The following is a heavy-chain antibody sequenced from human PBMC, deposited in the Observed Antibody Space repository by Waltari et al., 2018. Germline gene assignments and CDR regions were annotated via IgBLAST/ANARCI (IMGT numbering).Heavy chain of an antibody. D-gene: IGHD1-26*01. CDR3: TRSTSSGEQIHFDY. J-gene: IGHJ4*02. CDR1: IERDY. CDR2: IFNGGAT. Sequence: IERDYWTWVRQTPGKGLEWVGYIFNGGATNYDPSLMSRVSISLDVANRQFSLNLMSVTAADTAVYFCTRSTSSGEQIHFDYWGRGILVTVSS. V-gene: IGHV4-59*01.